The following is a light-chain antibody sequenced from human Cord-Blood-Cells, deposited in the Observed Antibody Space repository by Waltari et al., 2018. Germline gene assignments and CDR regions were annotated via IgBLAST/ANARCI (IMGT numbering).Light chain of an antibody. Sequence: QSALTQPASVSGSPGPSTTISCTGTSTDVGGYNYISWYQQHPGKAPKLMIYDVSNRPSGVSKSLSGSKSGNAASLAIVGLQAEDESVYYCSVYTSSSSLVFGGGSKLTVL. J-gene: IGLJ2*01. CDR3: SVYTSSSSLV. CDR1: STDVGGYNY. CDR2: DVS. V-gene: IGLV2-14*01.